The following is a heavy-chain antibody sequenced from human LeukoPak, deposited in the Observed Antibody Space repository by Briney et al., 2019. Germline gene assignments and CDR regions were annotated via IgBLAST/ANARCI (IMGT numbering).Heavy chain of an antibody. CDR3: AKSYYYDSSGYYPLMAH. V-gene: IGHV3-30*18. D-gene: IGHD3-22*01. CDR1: GFTFSSYG. Sequence: GGSLRLSCAASGFTFSSYGMHWVRQAPGKGLEWVAVISYDGSNKYYADSVKGRFTISRDNSKNTLYLQMNSLRAEDTAVYYCAKSYYYDSSGYYPLMAHWGQGTLVTVSS. J-gene: IGHJ1*01. CDR2: ISYDGSNK.